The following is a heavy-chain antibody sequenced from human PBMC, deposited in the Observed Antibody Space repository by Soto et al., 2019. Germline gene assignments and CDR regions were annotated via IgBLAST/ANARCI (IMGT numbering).Heavy chain of an antibody. D-gene: IGHD6-19*01. CDR1: GFTFSSYA. Sequence: PGGSLRLSCAASGFTFSSYAMSWVRQAPGKGLEWVSAISGSGGSTYYADSVKGRFTISRDNSKNTLYLQMNSLRAEDTAVYYCGTEAESRGRYSNWFDPWGHGTPVTVSA. CDR2: ISGSGGST. V-gene: IGHV3-23*01. J-gene: IGHJ5*02. CDR3: GTEAESRGRYSNWFDP.